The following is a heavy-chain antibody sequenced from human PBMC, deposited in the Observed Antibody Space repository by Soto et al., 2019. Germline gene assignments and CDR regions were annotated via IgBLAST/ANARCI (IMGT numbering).Heavy chain of an antibody. V-gene: IGHV3-21*01. CDR2: ISSSSSYI. CDR1: GFTFSSYS. J-gene: IGHJ6*02. D-gene: IGHD1-26*01. Sequence: VGSLRLSCAASGFTFSSYSMNWVRQAPGKGLEWVSSISSSSSYIYYADSVKGRFTISRDNAKNSLYLQMNSLRAEDTAVYYCARAWGLHGMDVWGQGTTVTVSS. CDR3: ARAWGLHGMDV.